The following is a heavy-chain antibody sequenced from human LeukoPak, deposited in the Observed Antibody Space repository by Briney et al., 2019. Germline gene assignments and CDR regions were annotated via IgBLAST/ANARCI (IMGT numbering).Heavy chain of an antibody. CDR3: ARHPRTQSWFGETLHYYYYMDV. V-gene: IGHV4-39*01. J-gene: IGHJ6*03. D-gene: IGHD3-10*01. CDR2: IYYGGNT. Sequence: SETLSLTRSVSGGTISSSSYYWGLIRQPPGKGLEWIGSIYYGGNTHYNPSLKSRVTISVDASKNQFSLRLSSVTAADTAVYYCARHPRTQSWFGETLHYYYYMDVWGRGTTVTVSS. CDR1: GGTISSSSYY.